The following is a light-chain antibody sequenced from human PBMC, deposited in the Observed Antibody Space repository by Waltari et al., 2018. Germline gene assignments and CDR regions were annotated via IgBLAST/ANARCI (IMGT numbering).Light chain of an antibody. CDR2: RDE. Sequence: QSVLTQAPAASGTPGQRISICGSGGSNNIGENYVRCYQHFPGAAPKLLIGRDEHRPSGLPDRFSGSKSGTSASLAIRGLRSDDEADYYCPTWDDSLSAVVFGGWTKLTVL. CDR1: SNNIGENY. V-gene: IGLV1-47*01. CDR3: PTWDDSLSAVV. J-gene: IGLJ2*01.